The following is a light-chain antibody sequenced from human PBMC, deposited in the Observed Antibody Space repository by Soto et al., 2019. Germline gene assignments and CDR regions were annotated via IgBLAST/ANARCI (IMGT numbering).Light chain of an antibody. V-gene: IGKV1-5*01. CDR2: AAS. J-gene: IGKJ4*01. CDR3: QHDYNFPLP. Sequence: IQLTKSPSTLAGSVGTKIRLTGLASQSLNTRLAWYQQRPGKAPKLLIYAASSLQSGVPSRFSGSGSGTEFTLTISSLQPEDFATYYCQHDYNFPLPFGGGAKVDI. CDR1: QSLNTR.